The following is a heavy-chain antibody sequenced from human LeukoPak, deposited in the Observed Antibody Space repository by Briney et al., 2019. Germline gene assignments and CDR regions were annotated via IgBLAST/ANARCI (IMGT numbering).Heavy chain of an antibody. Sequence: PSETLSLTCTVSGGSISRSSYYWGWIRQPPGKGLEWIATIYYSGSTYYNPSLKSRVTISADTSKNQFSLKLSSVTAADTAVYYCARLTSGHFDYWGQGTPVTVSS. CDR2: IYYSGST. CDR3: ARLTSGHFDY. J-gene: IGHJ4*02. V-gene: IGHV4-39*01. D-gene: IGHD3-10*01. CDR1: GGSISRSSYY.